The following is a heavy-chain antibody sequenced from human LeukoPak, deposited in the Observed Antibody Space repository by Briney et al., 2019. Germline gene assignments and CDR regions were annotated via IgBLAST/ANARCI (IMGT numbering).Heavy chain of an antibody. CDR3: ARGSNYYDSSGYDSTFDY. D-gene: IGHD3-22*01. V-gene: IGHV1-46*01. Sequence: GASVKVSCKASGYTFTSYYMHWVRQAPGQGLEWMGIINPSGGSTSYAQKFQGRVTMTRDMSTSTVYMEPSSLRSEDTAVYYCARGSNYYDSSGYDSTFDYWGQGTLVTVSS. J-gene: IGHJ4*02. CDR2: INPSGGST. CDR1: GYTFTSYY.